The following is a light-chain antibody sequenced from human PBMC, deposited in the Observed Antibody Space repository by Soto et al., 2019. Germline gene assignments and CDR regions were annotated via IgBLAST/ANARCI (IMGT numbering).Light chain of an antibody. V-gene: IGLV2-14*01. Sequence: QSALTQPASVSGSPGQSITISCTGTSSDVGGYNHVSWYQQHPGKAPKLIIYEVRNRPSGVSNRLSGSKSGNTASLTISGLQADDEADYYFSSYTSSSIRVFGGGTKVTVL. J-gene: IGLJ3*02. CDR2: EVR. CDR3: SSYTSSSIRV. CDR1: SSDVGGYNH.